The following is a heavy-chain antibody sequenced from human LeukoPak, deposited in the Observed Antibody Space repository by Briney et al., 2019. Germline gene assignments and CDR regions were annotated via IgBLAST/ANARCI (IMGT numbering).Heavy chain of an antibody. D-gene: IGHD6-6*01. Sequence: SETLSLTCAVYGGSFSGYYWSWIRQPAGKGLGWIGRIYTSGSTNYNPSLKSRVTMSVDTSKNQFSLKLSSVTAADTAVYYCAGVVPSLLVDYWGQGTLVTVSS. CDR1: GGSFSGYY. CDR3: AGVVPSLLVDY. CDR2: IYTSGST. J-gene: IGHJ4*02. V-gene: IGHV4-59*10.